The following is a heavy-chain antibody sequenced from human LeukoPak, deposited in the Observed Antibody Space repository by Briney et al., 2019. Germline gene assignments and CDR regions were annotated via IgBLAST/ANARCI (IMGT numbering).Heavy chain of an antibody. J-gene: IGHJ5*02. CDR3: VRGALRDCSYTSCTRGNWFDP. Sequence: GGSLRLSCAASGFTFSSHWMHWVRQAPEKGLEGVSHINADGSATYYAASVKGRFTISRGNARNTLYLQMHSLTAEDTGVYYCVRGALRDCSYTSCTRGNWFDPWGQGNLVTVSS. D-gene: IGHD2-2*01. CDR1: GFTFSSHW. CDR2: INADGSAT. V-gene: IGHV3-74*01.